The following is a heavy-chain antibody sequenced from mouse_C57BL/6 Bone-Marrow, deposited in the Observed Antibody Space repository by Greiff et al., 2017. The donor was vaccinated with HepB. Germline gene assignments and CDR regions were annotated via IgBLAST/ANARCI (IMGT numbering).Heavy chain of an antibody. CDR2: INPYNGGT. D-gene: IGHD1-1*01. V-gene: IGHV1-54*01. J-gene: IGHJ2*01. CDR3: ARKSAVVGDY. CDR1: GYAFTNYL. Sequence: QVQLQQSGAELVRPGTSVKVSCKASGYAFTNYLIEWVKQRPGQGLEWIGVINPYNGGTSYNQKFKGKATLTVDKSSSTAYMELNSLTSEDSAVYYCARKSAVVGDYWGQGTTLTVSS.